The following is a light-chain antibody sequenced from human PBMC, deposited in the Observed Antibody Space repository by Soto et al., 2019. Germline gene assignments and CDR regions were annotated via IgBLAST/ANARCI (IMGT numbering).Light chain of an antibody. CDR2: GAS. Sequence: EIVLSQSPVTLSFSPGEIAILSWSASQSVSSNYLAWYQQKVGQAPRLLIHGASSRATGIPDRFSGSGSGTAFTLTISRLEPEDFALYYCQQYGSSPITFGQGTRLEIK. J-gene: IGKJ5*01. V-gene: IGKV3-20*01. CDR1: QSVSSNY. CDR3: QQYGSSPIT.